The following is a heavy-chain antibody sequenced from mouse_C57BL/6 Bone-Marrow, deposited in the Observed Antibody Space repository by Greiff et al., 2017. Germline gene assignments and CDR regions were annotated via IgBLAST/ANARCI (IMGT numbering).Heavy chain of an antibody. CDR1: GYTFTSYG. D-gene: IGHD2-1*01. CDR2: IYPRSGNT. V-gene: IGHV1-81*01. J-gene: IGHJ3*01. Sequence: QVQLKQSGAELARPGASVKLSCKASGYTFTSYGISWVKQRTGQGLEWIGEIYPRSGNTYYNEKFKGKATLTADKSSSTAYMELRSLTSENSAVYFGARSEGNYWFAYWGQETLVTVSA. CDR3: ARSEGNYWFAY.